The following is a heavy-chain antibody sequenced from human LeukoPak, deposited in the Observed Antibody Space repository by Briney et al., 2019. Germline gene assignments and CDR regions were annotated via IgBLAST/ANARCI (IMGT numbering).Heavy chain of an antibody. D-gene: IGHD6-13*01. CDR2: IGPSGDNT. CDR1: GFTFGSYS. CDR3: AKLAAATTAWFDP. V-gene: IGHV3-23*01. J-gene: IGHJ5*02. Sequence: GGSLRLSCAASGFTFGSYSMTWVRQAPGKGLEWVSSIGPSGDNTYYVDSVKGRFAISRDSSKDTLFLQMNSLRAEDTAIYYCAKLAAATTAWFDPWGQGTLVTVSS.